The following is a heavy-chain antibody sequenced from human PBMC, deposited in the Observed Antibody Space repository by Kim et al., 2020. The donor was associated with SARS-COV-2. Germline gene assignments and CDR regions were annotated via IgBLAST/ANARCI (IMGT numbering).Heavy chain of an antibody. V-gene: IGHV1-18*01. Sequence: ASVKVSCKASGYTFTSYGISWVRQAPGQGLEWMGWISAYNGNTNYAQKLQGRVTMTTDTSTSTAYMELRTLRSDDTAVYYCATVIFEGYCSSTSCYNYGMDVWGQGTTVTVSS. D-gene: IGHD2-2*02. CDR2: ISAYNGNT. CDR1: GYTFTSYG. J-gene: IGHJ6*02. CDR3: ATVIFEGYCSSTSCYNYGMDV.